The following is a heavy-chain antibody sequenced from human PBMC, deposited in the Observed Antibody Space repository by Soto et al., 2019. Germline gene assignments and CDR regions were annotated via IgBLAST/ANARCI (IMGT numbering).Heavy chain of an antibody. CDR3: ARDARGTRGFDEMDI. J-gene: IGHJ6*02. V-gene: IGHV1-2*02. CDR1: GYIFTCYH. CDR2: INPNSGDT. Sequence: SVKVSCKASGYIFTCYHIHWVRQAPGRGLEWMGWINPNSGDTEYAQNFKGRVTMTRDTSFNLVYMEMSGLMSDDTAVYYCARDARGTRGFDEMDIWGQGTTVTVSS. D-gene: IGHD3-9*01.